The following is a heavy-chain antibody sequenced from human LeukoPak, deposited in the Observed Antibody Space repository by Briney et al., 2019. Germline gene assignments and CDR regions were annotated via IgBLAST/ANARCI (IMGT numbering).Heavy chain of an antibody. Sequence: GGSLRLSCVASGFSISSHWMSWVRQAPGKGLEWVASLKEDVSARNLVDSVKGRFTISRDNAKNSVYLQMNSLGADDTAVYYCATYSILNAREFRYWGQGTLVTVTS. J-gene: IGHJ1*01. D-gene: IGHD4-11*01. CDR1: GFSISSHW. CDR3: ATYSILNAREFRY. CDR2: LKEDVSAR. V-gene: IGHV3-7*01.